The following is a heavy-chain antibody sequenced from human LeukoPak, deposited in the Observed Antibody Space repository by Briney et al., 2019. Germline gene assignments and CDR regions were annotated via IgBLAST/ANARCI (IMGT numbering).Heavy chain of an antibody. V-gene: IGHV3-53*05. Sequence: GGSLRLSCAASGFTVSSNYMSWVRQAPGKGLEWVSVIYSGGSTYYADSVKGRFTISRDNSKNTLYLQMNSLRAEDTAVYYCAKDRGSYSRCFDYWGQGTLVTVSS. CDR2: IYSGGST. CDR3: AKDRGSYSRCFDY. D-gene: IGHD1-26*01. J-gene: IGHJ4*02. CDR1: GFTVSSNY.